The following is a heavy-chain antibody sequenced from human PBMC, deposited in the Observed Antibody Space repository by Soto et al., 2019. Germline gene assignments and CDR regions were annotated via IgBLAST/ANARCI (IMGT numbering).Heavy chain of an antibody. J-gene: IGHJ6*02. Sequence: SVKVSCKASGGTFSSYAISWVRQAPGQGLEWMGGIIPIFGTANYAQKFQGRVTITADESTSTAYMDPSSLRSEDTAVYYCARDLKRYYDSSGYGYYYYGMDVWGQGTTVTVSS. CDR1: GGTFSSYA. CDR3: ARDLKRYYDSSGYGYYYYGMDV. CDR2: IIPIFGTA. V-gene: IGHV1-69*13. D-gene: IGHD3-22*01.